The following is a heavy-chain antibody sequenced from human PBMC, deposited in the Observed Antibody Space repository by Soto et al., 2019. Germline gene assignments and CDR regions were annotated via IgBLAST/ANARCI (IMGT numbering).Heavy chain of an antibody. CDR1: GYTFTSHD. V-gene: IGHV1-8*01. J-gene: IGHJ2*01. CDR3: ARRQNHDHAWYFDL. Sequence: QVQLVQAGAEAKKPGASVTVSCKASGYTFTSHDINWVRQTTGQGLEWMGWMSPNNGHTGYAQNFQGRVSMTMNTSISTAYMEVTGLRSDDTAVYYCARRQNHDHAWYFDLWGRGTPLTVSS. CDR2: MSPNNGHT.